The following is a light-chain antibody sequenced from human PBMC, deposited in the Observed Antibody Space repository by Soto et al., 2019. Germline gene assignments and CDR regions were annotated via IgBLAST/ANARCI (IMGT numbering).Light chain of an antibody. Sequence: QSALTQPASVSGSPGQSITISCTGTSSDVGGYNYVSWYQQHPGKAPKLMIYDVSNRPSGVSNRCSGSKSGNTASLTISGVQAEDEADYYCSSYTSSSTPLYVFGTGTKLTVL. CDR3: SSYTSSSTPLYV. J-gene: IGLJ1*01. V-gene: IGLV2-14*01. CDR1: SSDVGGYNY. CDR2: DVS.